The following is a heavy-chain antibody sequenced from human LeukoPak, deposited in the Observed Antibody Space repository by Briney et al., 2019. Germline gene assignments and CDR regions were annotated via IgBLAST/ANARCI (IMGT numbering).Heavy chain of an antibody. V-gene: IGHV3-21*01. CDR1: GFTFDDYG. CDR3: AKISSGWQSNSKYYFDY. Sequence: GGSLRLSCAASGFTFDDYGMSWVRQAPGKGLEWVSSISSSGSYIYYADSVKGRFTISRDNAKNSLYLQMNSLRAEDTAVYYCAKISSGWQSNSKYYFDYWGQGTLVTVSS. CDR2: ISSSGSYI. J-gene: IGHJ4*02. D-gene: IGHD6-19*01.